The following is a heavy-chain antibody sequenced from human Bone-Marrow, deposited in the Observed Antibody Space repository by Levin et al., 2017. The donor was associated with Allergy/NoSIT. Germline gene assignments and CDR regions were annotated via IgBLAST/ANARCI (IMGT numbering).Heavy chain of an antibody. D-gene: IGHD5-12*01. CDR1: GYTFTTYW. CDR2: IYPDDSDD. Sequence: GESLKISCKVSGYTFTTYWIDWMRQMPGKGLEWMGTIYPDDSDDRYSPSFQGQVTISVDKSLTTAYLQWSSLKASDTAVYYCARHGSGYDKRQYDYWGQGTQVTVSS. J-gene: IGHJ4*02. V-gene: IGHV5-51*01. CDR3: ARHGSGYDKRQYDY.